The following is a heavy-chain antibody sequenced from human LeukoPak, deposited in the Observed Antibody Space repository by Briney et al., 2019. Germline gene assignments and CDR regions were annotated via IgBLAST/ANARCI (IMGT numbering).Heavy chain of an antibody. D-gene: IGHD2-2*01. Sequence: PGGSLRLSCAASGFPFSSYAMSWVRQAPGKGLEWVSGISGSGGSTYYADSVKGRFTISRDDTKNTLYLQMNSLRAEDTAVYYCAKDRHAPGRYCSSTSCFPFDSWGQGTLVTVSS. CDR3: AKDRHAPGRYCSSTSCFPFDS. CDR2: ISGSGGST. CDR1: GFPFSSYA. J-gene: IGHJ5*01. V-gene: IGHV3-23*01.